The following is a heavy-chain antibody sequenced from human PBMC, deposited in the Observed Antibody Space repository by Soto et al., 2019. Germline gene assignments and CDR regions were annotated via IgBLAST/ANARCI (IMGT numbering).Heavy chain of an antibody. D-gene: IGHD6-6*01. V-gene: IGHV4-39*01. CDR3: ARNLYPYSSSPIYYFDY. CDR1: GGSISSSSYY. CDR2: MYYSGST. J-gene: IGHJ4*02. Sequence: SEILSLACTVSGGSISSSSYYWGWIRQPPGEGLEWIGSMYYSGSTYYNPSLKSRVTISVDTSKNQFSLKLSSVTAADTAVYYCARNLYPYSSSPIYYFDYWGQGTLVTVSS.